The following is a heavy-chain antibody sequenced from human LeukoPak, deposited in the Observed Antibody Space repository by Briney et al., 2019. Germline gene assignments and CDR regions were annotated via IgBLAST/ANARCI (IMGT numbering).Heavy chain of an antibody. V-gene: IGHV1-46*01. D-gene: IGHD5-12*01. J-gene: IGHJ4*02. CDR1: GYTFTSYY. Sequence: GASVKVSCKTSGYTFTSYYMHWVRQAPGQGLEWMGIINPSGGSTSYAQKFQGRVTMTRDMSTSTVYMELSSLRSEDTAVYYCARGGDIVATIWTYYFDYWGQGTLVTVSS. CDR3: ARGGDIVATIWTYYFDY. CDR2: INPSGGST.